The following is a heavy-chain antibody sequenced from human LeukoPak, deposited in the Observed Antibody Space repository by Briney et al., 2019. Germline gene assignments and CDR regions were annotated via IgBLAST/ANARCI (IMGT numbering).Heavy chain of an antibody. CDR3: ARVWGSYYYYYMDV. D-gene: IGHD7-27*01. CDR1: GGSISSYY. Sequence: SETLPLTCTVSGGSISSYYWSWIRQPPGKGLEWIGYIYYSGSTNYNPSLKSRVTISVDMSKNQFSLKLSSVIAADTAVYYCARVWGSYYYYYMDVWGKGTTVTVSS. CDR2: IYYSGST. J-gene: IGHJ6*03. V-gene: IGHV4-59*01.